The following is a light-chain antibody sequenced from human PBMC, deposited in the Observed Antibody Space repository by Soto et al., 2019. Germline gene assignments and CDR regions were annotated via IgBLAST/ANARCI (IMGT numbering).Light chain of an antibody. Sequence: DIQMTQSPSTLSASVGDRVTITCRASQSIVTWLAWYQQKPGKAPNLLIYKASALQSGVPSRFSGSVSGTEFTLTISSLQPDDFGTYYCQQYLITWTFGQGTKMDIK. CDR2: KAS. J-gene: IGKJ1*01. V-gene: IGKV1-5*03. CDR3: QQYLITWT. CDR1: QSIVTW.